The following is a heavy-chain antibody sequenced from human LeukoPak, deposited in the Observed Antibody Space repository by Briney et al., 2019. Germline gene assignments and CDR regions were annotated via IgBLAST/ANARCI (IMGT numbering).Heavy chain of an antibody. Sequence: SETLSLTCTVSGGSLWSFYWSWVRQPAGKGLEWIGRLYNNGSTNYSPSLKSRVIMSFDPSKNQFSLKLNSVTAADTAVYYCASEAYYYDSSGYYKYWGQGTLVTVSS. V-gene: IGHV4-4*07. J-gene: IGHJ4*02. D-gene: IGHD3-22*01. CDR2: LYNNGST. CDR3: ASEAYYYDSSGYYKY. CDR1: GGSLWSFY.